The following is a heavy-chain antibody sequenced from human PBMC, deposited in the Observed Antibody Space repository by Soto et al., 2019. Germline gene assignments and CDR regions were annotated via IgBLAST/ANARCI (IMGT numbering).Heavy chain of an antibody. J-gene: IGHJ4*02. CDR2: IWFDGSKK. D-gene: IGHD3-16*01. CDR1: GFTFSSYG. CDR3: TRGYGVGNLDY. V-gene: IGHV3-33*01. Sequence: QVQLVESGGGVVQPGRSLRLSCAASGFTFSSYGMHWVRQAPGKGLEWVAYIWFDGSKKYYADSVMGRFTISRDNSKSTVYLQLSSLRAEDTSVNYCTRGYGVGNLDYWGQGTLVTVSS.